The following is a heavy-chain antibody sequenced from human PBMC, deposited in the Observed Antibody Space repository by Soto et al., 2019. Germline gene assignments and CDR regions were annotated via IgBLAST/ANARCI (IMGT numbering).Heavy chain of an antibody. J-gene: IGHJ6*03. CDR1: GGSISSGCYY. CDR3: ARGSGDFWSGYSHTNYYYYYMDV. V-gene: IGHV4-61*01. D-gene: IGHD3-3*01. Sequence: ASETLSLTCTVSGGSISSGCYYWSWIRQHPGKGLEWIGYIYYSGSTNYNPSLKSRVTISVDTSKNQFSLKLSSVTAADTAVYYCARGSGDFWSGYSHTNYYYYYMDVWGKGTTVTVSS. CDR2: IYYSGST.